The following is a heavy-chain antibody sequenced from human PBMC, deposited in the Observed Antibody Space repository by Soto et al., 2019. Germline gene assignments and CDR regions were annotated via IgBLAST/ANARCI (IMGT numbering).Heavy chain of an antibody. CDR1: GFTFSSYG. V-gene: IGHV3-33*01. J-gene: IGHJ4*02. Sequence: QVQLVESGGGVVQPGRSLRLSCAASGFTFSSYGMHWVRQAPGKGLEWVAVIWYDGSNKYYADSVKGRFTISRDNSKNTLYLQMNSLGAEDTAVYYCARDDSRAGYWGQGTLGTVSS. CDR2: IWYDGSNK. D-gene: IGHD2-15*01. CDR3: ARDDSRAGY.